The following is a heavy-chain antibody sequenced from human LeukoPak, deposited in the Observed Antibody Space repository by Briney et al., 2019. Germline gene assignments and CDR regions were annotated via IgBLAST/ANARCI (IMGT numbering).Heavy chain of an antibody. J-gene: IGHJ4*02. CDR2: INWNGDKS. V-gene: IGHV3-20*04. CDR1: GFTFSTYS. D-gene: IGHD3-22*01. CDR3: ARDLFETSAYSLGY. Sequence: GRSLRLSCAASGFTFSTYSMNWVRQDPGKGLEWAAGINWNGDKSGYGDSVRGRFTISRDNDKKSLYLQMNSLRAEDTAMHYCARDLFETSAYSLGYWGQGTLVVVSA.